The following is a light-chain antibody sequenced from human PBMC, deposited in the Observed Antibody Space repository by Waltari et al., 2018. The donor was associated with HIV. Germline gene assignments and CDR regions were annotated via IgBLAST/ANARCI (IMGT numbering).Light chain of an antibody. V-gene: IGKV1-39*01. CDR2: ATS. CDR3: QQSFSGFS. CDR1: HNISGF. J-gene: IGKJ3*01. Sequence: IQLTQSPSSLSAYLADNVTITCRPSHNISGFLNCYQQKPGKAPNLLFFATSSLQSGVPSRFKGSASGMDFILTINSLHPEDFATYYCQQSFSGFSFGPGTSVD.